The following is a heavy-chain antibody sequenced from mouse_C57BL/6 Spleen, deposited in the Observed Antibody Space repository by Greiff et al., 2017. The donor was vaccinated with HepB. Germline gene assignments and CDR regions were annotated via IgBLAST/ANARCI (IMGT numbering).Heavy chain of an antibody. CDR1: GYAFSSSW. J-gene: IGHJ4*01. D-gene: IGHD2-5*01. Sequence: VQLQQSGPELVKPGASVKISCKASGYAFSSSWMNWVKQRPGKGLEWIGRIYPGDGDTNYNGKFKGKATLTADKSSSTAYMQLSSLTSEDSAVYFCARYYSNYVGAMDYWGQGTSVTGSS. CDR2: IYPGDGDT. V-gene: IGHV1-82*01. CDR3: ARYYSNYVGAMDY.